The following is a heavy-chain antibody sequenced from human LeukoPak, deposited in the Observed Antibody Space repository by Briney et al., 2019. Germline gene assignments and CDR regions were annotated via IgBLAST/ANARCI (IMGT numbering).Heavy chain of an antibody. CDR2: ISAYKGNT. CDR1: GYTFTSYG. Sequence: GASVKVSCKASGYTFTSYGISWVRQAPGQGLEWMGWISAYKGNTHYAHKLPGRVTMTTDTSTRTPHTELRGLRDDGTAVEFCASLRIILVRGLPMGWFDPWGQGTLVTDSS. D-gene: IGHD3-10*01. J-gene: IGHJ5*02. V-gene: IGHV1-18*01. CDR3: ASLRIILVRGLPMGWFDP.